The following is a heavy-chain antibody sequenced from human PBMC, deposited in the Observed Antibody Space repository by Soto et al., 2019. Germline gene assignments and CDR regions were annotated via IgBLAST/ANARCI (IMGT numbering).Heavy chain of an antibody. CDR2: MKKDGSEK. CDR3: AKLGGGCYSGLYFEY. V-gene: IGHV3-7*03. Sequence: GSLRLSCAASGFTFGDYWMSWVRQAPGKGLEWVAHMKKDGSEKYYVDSVKGRFTVSRDNTKNSLYLQMNSLSAEDTAVYYCAKLGGGCYSGLYFEYWGQGTLVTVSS. CDR1: GFTFGDYW. J-gene: IGHJ4*02. D-gene: IGHD2-21*02.